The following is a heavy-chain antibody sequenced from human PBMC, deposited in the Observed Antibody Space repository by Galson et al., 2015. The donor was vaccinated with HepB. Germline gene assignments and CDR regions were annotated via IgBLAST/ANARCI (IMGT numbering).Heavy chain of an antibody. V-gene: IGHV5-51*01. CDR1: GYSFTSYW. Sequence: QSGAEVKKPGESLKISCKGSGYSFTSYWIGWVRQMPGKGLEWMGVIYLGDSDTRYSPSFQGQVTISADNSISTAYLQWSSLKASDTAMYYCATAIAVAGSDIYYFDYWGQGTLVTVSS. D-gene: IGHD6-19*01. J-gene: IGHJ4*02. CDR3: ATAIAVAGSDIYYFDY. CDR2: IYLGDSDT.